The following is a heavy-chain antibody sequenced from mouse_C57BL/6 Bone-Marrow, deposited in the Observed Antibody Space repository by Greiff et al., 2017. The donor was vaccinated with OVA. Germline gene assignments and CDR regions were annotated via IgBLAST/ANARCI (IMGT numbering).Heavy chain of an antibody. CDR2: IYPGDGDT. CDR1: GYAFSSYW. CDR3: ARHERPFYYDYRFAY. V-gene: IGHV1-80*01. J-gene: IGHJ3*01. Sequence: QVQLQQSGAELVKPGASVKISCKASGYAFSSYWMNWVKQRPGKGLEWIGQIYPGDGDTNYNGKFKGKATLTADKSSSTAYMQLSSLTSEDSAVYFGARHERPFYYDYRFAYWGQGTLVTVSA. D-gene: IGHD2-4*01.